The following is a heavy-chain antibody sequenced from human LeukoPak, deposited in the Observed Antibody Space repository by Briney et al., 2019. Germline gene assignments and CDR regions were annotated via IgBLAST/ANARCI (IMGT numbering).Heavy chain of an antibody. CDR2: IYYSGST. D-gene: IGHD6-13*01. V-gene: IGHV4-59*08. CDR1: GGSISSYY. Sequence: SETLSLTCTVSGGSISSYYWSWIRQPPGKGLEWIGYIYYSGSTNYNPSLKSRVTISVDTSKNQFSLKLSSVTAADTAVYYCARLDRYSSSPFDYWGQGTLVTVSS. CDR3: ARLDRYSSSPFDY. J-gene: IGHJ4*02.